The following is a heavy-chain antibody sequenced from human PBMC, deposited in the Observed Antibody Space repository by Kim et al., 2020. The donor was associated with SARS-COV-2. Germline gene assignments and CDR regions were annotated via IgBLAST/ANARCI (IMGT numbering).Heavy chain of an antibody. V-gene: IGHV3-30*04. CDR2: ISYDGSNK. CDR1: GFTFSSYA. CDR3: ASIWFGKLLLDY. D-gene: IGHD3-10*01. J-gene: IGHJ4*01. Sequence: GGSLRLSCAASGFTFSSYAMHWVRQAPGKGLEWVAVISYDGSNKYYADSVKGRFTISRDNSKNTLYLQMNSLRAEDTAVYYCASIWFGKLLLDYWGHGTL.